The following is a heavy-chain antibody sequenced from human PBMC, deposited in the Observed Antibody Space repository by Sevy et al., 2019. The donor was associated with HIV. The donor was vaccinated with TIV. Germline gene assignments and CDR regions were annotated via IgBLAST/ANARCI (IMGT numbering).Heavy chain of an antibody. J-gene: IGHJ4*02. D-gene: IGHD3-22*01. CDR2: INPSGGST. V-gene: IGHV1-46*01. CDR1: GYTFTSYY. Sequence: ASVKVSCKASGYTFTSYYMHWVRQAPGQGLEWMGIINPSGGSTSYAQKFQGRVTMTRAMSTSTVYMELSSLRSEDTAVYYCARGVTYYYDSSGYMDYWGQGTLVTVSS. CDR3: ARGVTYYYDSSGYMDY.